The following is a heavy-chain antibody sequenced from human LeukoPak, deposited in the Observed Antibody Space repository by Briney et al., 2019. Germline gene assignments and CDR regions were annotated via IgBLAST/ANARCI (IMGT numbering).Heavy chain of an antibody. D-gene: IGHD6-19*01. V-gene: IGHV3-30-3*01. CDR2: ISYDGSNK. Sequence: GGSLRLSCAASGFTFSSYAMHWVRQAPGKGLEWVAVISYDGSNKYYADSVKGRFTISRDNSKNTLYLQMNSLRAEDTAVYYCARVRIYSSGWEGGVDYWGQGTLVTVSS. CDR3: ARVRIYSSGWEGGVDY. J-gene: IGHJ4*02. CDR1: GFTFSSYA.